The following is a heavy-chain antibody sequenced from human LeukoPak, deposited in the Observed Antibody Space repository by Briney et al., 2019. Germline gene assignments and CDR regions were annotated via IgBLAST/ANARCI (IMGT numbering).Heavy chain of an antibody. CDR1: GFTFSSYW. Sequence: GGSLGLSCAASGFTFSSYWMTWVRQAPGKGLEWVANIGEDGSEKYYVDSVKGRFTISRDNAKNSLYLQVNSLRAEDTAVYYCAREPGITMNALKKMDVWGQGTTVTVSS. CDR3: AREPGITMNALKKMDV. D-gene: IGHD3-22*01. J-gene: IGHJ6*02. CDR2: IGEDGSEK. V-gene: IGHV3-7*01.